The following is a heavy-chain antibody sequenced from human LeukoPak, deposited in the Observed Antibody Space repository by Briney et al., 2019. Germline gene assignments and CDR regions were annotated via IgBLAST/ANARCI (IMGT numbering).Heavy chain of an antibody. CDR1: GFAFSTYA. D-gene: IGHD4-17*01. V-gene: IGHV3-23*01. Sequence: GGSLRLSCAASGFAFSTYAMSWVRKAPGKGLEWVSSISDSGGSTNYADSVKGRLTISRDNSKNTLYLQMNSLRAEDTAVYYCAKARYGDFPPFDYWGQGTLVTVSS. J-gene: IGHJ4*02. CDR2: ISDSGGST. CDR3: AKARYGDFPPFDY.